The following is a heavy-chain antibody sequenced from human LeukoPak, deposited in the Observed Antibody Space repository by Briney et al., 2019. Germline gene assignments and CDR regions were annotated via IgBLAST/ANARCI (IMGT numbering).Heavy chain of an antibody. V-gene: IGHV5-51*01. J-gene: IGHJ6*02. Sequence: KVSCKASGYTFTSYWIGWVRQMPGKGLEWMGIIYPGDSDTRYSPSFQGQVTISADKSISTAYLQWSSLKASDTAMYYCAILGYCSGGSCYSSYYYYYGMDVWGQGTTVTVSS. CDR1: GYTFTSYW. CDR3: AILGYCSGGSCYSSYYYYYGMDV. CDR2: IYPGDSDT. D-gene: IGHD2-15*01.